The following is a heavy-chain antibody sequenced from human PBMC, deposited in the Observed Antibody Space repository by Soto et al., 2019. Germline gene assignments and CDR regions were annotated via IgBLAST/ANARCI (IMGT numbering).Heavy chain of an antibody. Sequence: QVQLVESGGGVVQPGRSLRLSCAASGFTFSSYGMHWVRQAPAKGLEWVAVIWYDGSNKYYADSVKGRFTISRDNSKNTLYLQMNSLRAEDTAVYYCARDLLVPFDYWGQGTLVTVSS. D-gene: IGHD6-13*01. V-gene: IGHV3-33*01. CDR2: IWYDGSNK. J-gene: IGHJ4*02. CDR1: GFTFSSYG. CDR3: ARDLLVPFDY.